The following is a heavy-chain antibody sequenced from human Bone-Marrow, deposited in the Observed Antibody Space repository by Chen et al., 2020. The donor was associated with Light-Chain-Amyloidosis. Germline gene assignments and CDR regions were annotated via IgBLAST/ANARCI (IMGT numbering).Heavy chain of an antibody. D-gene: IGHD2-2*02. Sequence: EVQLVESGGGLVQPGGSLRLSCAASGFTFSSYAMSWVRQAPGKGLEWVSAISGSGGSTYYADSVKGRFTISRDNSKNTLYLQMNSLRAEDTAVYYCAAERRGYCSSTSCYTGDYWGQGTLVTVSS. CDR1: GFTFSSYA. CDR3: AAERRGYCSSTSCYTGDY. J-gene: IGHJ4*02. CDR2: ISGSGGST. V-gene: IGHV3-23*04.